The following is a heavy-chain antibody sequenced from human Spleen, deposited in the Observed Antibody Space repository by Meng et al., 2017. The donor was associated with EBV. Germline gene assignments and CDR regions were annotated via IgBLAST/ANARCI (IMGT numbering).Heavy chain of an antibody. CDR2: IYWDDDK. Sequence: ITVKESGPTLVKPTQTLTLTCTFSGFALSTRGVGVGWTRQPPGKALEWLALIYWDDDKRYSPSLKSRLTITKDTSKNQVVLTMTNMDPVDAATYYCAHIIAARPFDYWGQGTLVTVSS. CDR3: AHIIAARPFDY. CDR1: GFALSTRGVG. J-gene: IGHJ4*02. D-gene: IGHD6-6*01. V-gene: IGHV2-5*02.